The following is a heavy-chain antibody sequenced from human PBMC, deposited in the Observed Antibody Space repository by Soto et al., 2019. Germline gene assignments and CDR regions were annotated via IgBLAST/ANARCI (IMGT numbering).Heavy chain of an antibody. V-gene: IGHV3-21*01. CDR3: ATYGSGSWYFDY. D-gene: IGHD3-10*01. Sequence: GALRLSCEASGFTFSSYSMNWVRQAPGKGLEWVSSISSSSSYIYYADSVKGRFTISRDNAKNSLYLQMNSLRAEDTAVYYCATYGSGSWYFDYWGQGTLVTVSS. CDR1: GFTFSSYS. CDR2: ISSSSSYI. J-gene: IGHJ4*02.